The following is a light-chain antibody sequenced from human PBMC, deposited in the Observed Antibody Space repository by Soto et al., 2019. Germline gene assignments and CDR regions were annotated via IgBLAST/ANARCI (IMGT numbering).Light chain of an antibody. CDR1: QSVSNRF. CDR2: GAS. Sequence: EIVLTQSPGTLSLSPGERATLSCRASQSVSNRFLAWYQQKSGQAPRLLIYGASSRATGIPDRFSGSGSGTDFTLTISRLEPEDFAVYYCQQYGSSPQTFGQGTKVDIK. CDR3: QQYGSSPQT. V-gene: IGKV3-20*01. J-gene: IGKJ1*01.